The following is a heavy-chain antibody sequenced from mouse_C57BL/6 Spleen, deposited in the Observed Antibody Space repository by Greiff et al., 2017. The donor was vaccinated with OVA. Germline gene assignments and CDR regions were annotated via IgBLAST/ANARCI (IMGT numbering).Heavy chain of an antibody. J-gene: IGHJ4*01. CDR3: VRQRSGLYYAMDY. CDR2: IRSKSNNYAT. V-gene: IGHV10-1*01. D-gene: IGHD3-2*02. CDR1: GFSFNTYA. Sequence: DVHLVESGGGLVQPKGSLKLSCAASGFSFNTYAMNWVRQAPGKGLEWVARIRSKSNNYATYYADSVKDRFTISRDDSESMLYLQMNNLKTEDTAMYYCVRQRSGLYYAMDYWGQGTSVTVSS.